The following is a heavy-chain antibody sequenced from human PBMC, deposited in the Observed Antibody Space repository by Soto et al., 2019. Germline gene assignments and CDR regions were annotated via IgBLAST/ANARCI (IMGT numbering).Heavy chain of an antibody. CDR3: ATVATNSYNWLDP. CDR2: INSDGTKT. J-gene: IGHJ5*02. CDR1: GFTFNTYW. V-gene: IGHV3-74*01. D-gene: IGHD5-12*01. Sequence: PVGSLRLSCAASGFTFNTYWMHWVRQAPGKGLVWVSRINSDGTKTTYADSVKGRFTISRDNAKNTVYLQISSLRAEDTAVYYCATVATNSYNWLDPWGQGTLVTVSS.